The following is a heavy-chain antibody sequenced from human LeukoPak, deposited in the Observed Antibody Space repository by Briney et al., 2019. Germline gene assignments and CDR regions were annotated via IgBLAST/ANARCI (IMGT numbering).Heavy chain of an antibody. J-gene: IGHJ4*02. CDR1: GGTISSYY. CDR3: ARQKASGVPLADEGRLYYFDY. CDR2: IYYSGST. Sequence: SETLSLTCTVSGGTISSYYWSWIRQPPGKGLEWIGYIYYSGSTNYNPSLKSRVTISVDTSKNQFSLKLSSVTAADTAVYYCARQKASGVPLADEGRLYYFDYWGQGTLVTVSS. V-gene: IGHV4-59*08. D-gene: IGHD2-21*02.